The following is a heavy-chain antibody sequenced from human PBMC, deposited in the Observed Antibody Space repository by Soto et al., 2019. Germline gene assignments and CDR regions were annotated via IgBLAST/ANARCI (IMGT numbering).Heavy chain of an antibody. CDR1: GGSISSSSYY. CDR2: IYYSGST. J-gene: IGHJ5*02. Sequence: SETLSLTCTVSGGSISSSSYYWGWIRQPPGKGLEWIGSIYYSGSTYYNPSLKSRVTISVDTSKNQFSLKLSSVTAADTAVYYCARHMWTAVAHNWFDPWGQGTLVTVSS. D-gene: IGHD6-19*01. V-gene: IGHV4-39*01. CDR3: ARHMWTAVAHNWFDP.